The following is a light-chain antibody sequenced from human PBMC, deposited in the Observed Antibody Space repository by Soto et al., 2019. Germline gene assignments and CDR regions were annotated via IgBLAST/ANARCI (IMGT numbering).Light chain of an antibody. V-gene: IGKV3-20*01. J-gene: IGKJ4*01. Sequence: IVLTQSPGTLSLSPGERATLSCRASQSVYSDFLAWYQQKPGQAPRLLISGASSRATGIPDRFSGSGSGTAFTLTSSRLEPEDFAVYYCQQYGSSPLTFGGGTKVEIK. CDR1: QSVYSDF. CDR3: QQYGSSPLT. CDR2: GAS.